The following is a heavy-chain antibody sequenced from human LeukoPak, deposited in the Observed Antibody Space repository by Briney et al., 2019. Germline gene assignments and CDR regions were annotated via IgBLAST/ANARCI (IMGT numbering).Heavy chain of an antibody. D-gene: IGHD2-15*01. J-gene: IGHJ6*02. CDR3: ARDRSDSLRDYGMDV. Sequence: PGGSLRLSCAASGFTFDDYGMSWVRQAPGKGLEWVSGINWNGGSTGYADSVKGRFTISRDNAKNSLYLQMNSLRAGDTALYYCARDRSDSLRDYGMDVWGQGTTVTVSS. CDR1: GFTFDDYG. V-gene: IGHV3-20*04. CDR2: INWNGGST.